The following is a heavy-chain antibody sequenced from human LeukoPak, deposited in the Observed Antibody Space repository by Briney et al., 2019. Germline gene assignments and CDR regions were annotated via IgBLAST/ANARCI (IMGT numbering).Heavy chain of an antibody. D-gene: IGHD3-22*01. J-gene: IGHJ5*02. CDR3: ARDYYDSSENWFDP. V-gene: IGHV4-38-2*02. CDR1: GSSINSGYY. Sequence: SETLSLTCTVSGSSINSGYYWAWIRQPPGKGLEWIGSIYHSGTTYYNPSLKSRATISVDTSKNQFSLKLRSVTAADTAVYYCARDYYDSSENWFDPWGQGTLVTVSS. CDR2: IYHSGTT.